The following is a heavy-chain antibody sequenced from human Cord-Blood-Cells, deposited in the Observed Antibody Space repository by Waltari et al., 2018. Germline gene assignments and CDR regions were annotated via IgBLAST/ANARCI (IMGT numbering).Heavy chain of an antibody. V-gene: IGHV4-34*01. J-gene: IGHJ1*01. Sequence: QVQLQQWGAGLLKPSETLSLTCAVYGGSFSGYYWSWIRQPPGKGLEWIGENNHSGRTNYNPSLKSRVTISVDTSQNQFSLKLSSVTAAETAVYYCALDSSGYYDYFQHWGQGTLVTVSS. D-gene: IGHD3-22*01. CDR1: GGSFSGYY. CDR2: NNHSGRT. CDR3: ALDSSGYYDYFQH.